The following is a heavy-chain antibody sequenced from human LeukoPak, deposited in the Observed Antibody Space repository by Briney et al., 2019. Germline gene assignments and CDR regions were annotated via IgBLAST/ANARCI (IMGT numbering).Heavy chain of an antibody. V-gene: IGHV4-59*08. Sequence: SETLSLTCTVSGGSISTYYWSWIRQPPGKGLEWIGYVYYSGSTNYNPSLKSRVTISVDTSKSQFSLMLTSVTAADTAVYYCARHAHYYDSSGFYFHFDSWGQGTLVTVSS. CDR3: ARHAHYYDSSGFYFHFDS. J-gene: IGHJ4*02. CDR2: VYYSGST. CDR1: GGSISTYY. D-gene: IGHD3-22*01.